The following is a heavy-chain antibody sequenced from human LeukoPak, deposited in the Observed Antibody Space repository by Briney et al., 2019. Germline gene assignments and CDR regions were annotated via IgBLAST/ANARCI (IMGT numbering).Heavy chain of an antibody. CDR3: ATDHGVVVPAARKSGYGMDV. CDR1: GGSFSGYY. CDR2: IYYSGST. D-gene: IGHD2-2*01. J-gene: IGHJ6*02. Sequence: SETLSLTCAVYGGSFSGYYWSWIRQHPGKGLEWIGYIYYSGSTYYNPSLKSRVTISVDTSKNQFSLKLSSVTAADTAVYYCATDHGVVVPAARKSGYGMDVWGQGTTVTVSS. V-gene: IGHV4-31*11.